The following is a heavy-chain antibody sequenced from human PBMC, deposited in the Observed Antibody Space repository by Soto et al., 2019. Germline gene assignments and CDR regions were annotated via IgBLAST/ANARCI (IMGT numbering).Heavy chain of an antibody. CDR2: IYYTGST. CDR1: GGSVNTAPYH. V-gene: IGHV4-61*01. D-gene: IGHD3-22*01. CDR3: ARDHHSYYDTSGYYPYFDF. Sequence: SQTLSLTCTVSGGSVNTAPYHWSWIRQSPRNGLEWIGNIYYTGSTNYNPSFESRVAISLDTSNNQFALRLTSLTAADTAVYFCARDHHSYYDTSGYYPYFDFWGQGTLVTVSS. J-gene: IGHJ4*02.